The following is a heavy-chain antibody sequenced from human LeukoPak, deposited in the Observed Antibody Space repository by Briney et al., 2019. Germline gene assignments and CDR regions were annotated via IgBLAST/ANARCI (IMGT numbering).Heavy chain of an antibody. J-gene: IGHJ4*02. CDR1: GYSFTSYW. CDR2: IYPGDSDT. D-gene: IGHD3-10*01. CDR3: ARQYYYGSGSYAEYYFDY. Sequence: GESLKISCKGSGYSFTSYWIGWVRQMPGKGLEWMGIIYPGDSDTRYSPSFQGQVTISADKSISTAYLQWSSLKASDTAMYYCARQYYYGSGSYAEYYFDYWGQGTLVTVSS. V-gene: IGHV5-51*01.